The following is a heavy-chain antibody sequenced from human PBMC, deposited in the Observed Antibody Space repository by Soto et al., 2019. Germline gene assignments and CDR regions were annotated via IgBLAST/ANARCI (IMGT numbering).Heavy chain of an antibody. CDR2: IYYSGST. D-gene: IGHD4-17*01. V-gene: IGHV4-59*01. CDR3: ARALARVKTRFDP. Sequence: SLTCTVSGGSISSYYWSWIRQPPGKGLEWIGYIYYSGSTNYNPSLKSRVTISVDTSKNQFSLKLSSVTAADTAVYYCARALARVKTRFDPWGQGTLVTVSS. CDR1: GGSISSYY. J-gene: IGHJ5*02.